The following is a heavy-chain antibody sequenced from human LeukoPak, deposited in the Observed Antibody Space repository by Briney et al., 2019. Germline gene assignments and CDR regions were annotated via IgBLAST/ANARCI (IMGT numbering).Heavy chain of an antibody. CDR2: INAGNGNT. CDR1: GYTFTSYA. CDR3: ARSTPSRYLDWAIPVAYYYYGMDV. J-gene: IGHJ6*02. D-gene: IGHD3-9*01. Sequence: GASVKVSCKASGYTFTSYAMHWVRQAPGQRLEWMGWINAGNGNTKYSQKFQGRVTITRDTSASTAYMELSSLRSEDTAVYYCARSTPSRYLDWAIPVAYYYYGMDVWGQGTTVTVSS. V-gene: IGHV1-3*01.